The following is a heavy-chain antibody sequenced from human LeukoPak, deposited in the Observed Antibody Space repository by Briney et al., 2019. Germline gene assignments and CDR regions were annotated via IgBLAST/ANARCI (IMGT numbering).Heavy chain of an antibody. V-gene: IGHV3-9*01. Sequence: SGGSLRLSCAASGFTFDDYDMYWVRQAPGKGLEWVSNISWNSGTIDYADSVKGRFTISRDNAKNSLYLQMNSLRAEDTAVYYCARDLYRIVVVPHYFDYWGQGTLVTVSS. CDR3: ARDLYRIVVVPHYFDY. CDR2: ISWNSGTI. CDR1: GFTFDDYD. D-gene: IGHD3-22*01. J-gene: IGHJ4*02.